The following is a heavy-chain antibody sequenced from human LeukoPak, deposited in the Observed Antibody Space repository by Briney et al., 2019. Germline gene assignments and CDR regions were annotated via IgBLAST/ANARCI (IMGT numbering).Heavy chain of an antibody. CDR3: ARASYCGGDCYPYYYYYMDV. CDR1: GGSISSGSYY. J-gene: IGHJ6*03. Sequence: SETLSLTCTVSGGSISSGSYYWSWIRQPAGKGLEWIGRIYTSGSTNYNPSLKSRVTISVDASKNQFSLKLSSVTAADTAVYYCARASYCGGDCYPYYYYYMDVWGKGTTVTISS. V-gene: IGHV4-61*02. CDR2: IYTSGST. D-gene: IGHD2-21*02.